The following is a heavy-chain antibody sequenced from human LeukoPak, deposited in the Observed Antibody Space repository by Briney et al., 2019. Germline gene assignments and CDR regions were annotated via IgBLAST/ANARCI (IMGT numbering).Heavy chain of an antibody. Sequence: SETLSLTCTVSGGSISSSSYYWGWIRQPPGKGLEWIGEINHSGSTNYNPSLKSRVTISVDTSKNQFSLKLSSVTAADMAVYYCARGYAFDPWGQGTLVTVSS. J-gene: IGHJ5*02. CDR1: GGSISSSSYY. CDR2: INHSGST. V-gene: IGHV4-39*07. D-gene: IGHD2-2*01. CDR3: ARGYAFDP.